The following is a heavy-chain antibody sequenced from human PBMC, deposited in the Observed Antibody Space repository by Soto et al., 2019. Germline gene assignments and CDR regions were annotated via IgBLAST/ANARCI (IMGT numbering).Heavy chain of an antibody. Sequence: PSETLSLTCAVYGGSFSGYYWSWIRQPPGKGLEWIGEINHSGSTNYNPSLKSRVTISVDTSKNQFSPKLSSVTAADTAVYYCERGDSSSWYYFDYWGQGNLVTVSS. J-gene: IGHJ4*02. CDR1: GGSFSGYY. V-gene: IGHV4-34*01. CDR3: ERGDSSSWYYFDY. CDR2: INHSGST. D-gene: IGHD6-13*01.